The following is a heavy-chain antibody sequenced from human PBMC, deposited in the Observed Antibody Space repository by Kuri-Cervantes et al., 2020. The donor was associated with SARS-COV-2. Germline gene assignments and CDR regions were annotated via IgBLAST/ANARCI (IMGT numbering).Heavy chain of an antibody. D-gene: IGHD1-26*01. CDR3: TTSGSY. Sequence: GGSLRLSCAASGFTFSGHWIHWVRQAPGKGLEWVAVISYDGSNKNYADSVKGRFTISRDNSKNTLCLQVNSLRAEDTAVYYCTTSGSYWGQGTLVTVSS. CDR1: GFTFSGHW. V-gene: IGHV3-30-3*01. J-gene: IGHJ4*02. CDR2: ISYDGSNK.